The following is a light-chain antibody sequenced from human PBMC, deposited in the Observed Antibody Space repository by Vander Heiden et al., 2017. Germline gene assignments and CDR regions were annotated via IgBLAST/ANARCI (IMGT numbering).Light chain of an antibody. CDR2: KDS. CDR3: YSAADNIGV. J-gene: IGLJ3*02. Sequence: SYDLTQPFSVSVSPVQTSSITCPGDVLSKIYARWFQQKPGQAPVLLISKDSERPSEIPQRFSGSSSGNTVTLTIAGARDDDEADYYCYSAADNIGVFGTGTKLTVL. CDR1: VLSKIY. V-gene: IGLV3-27*01.